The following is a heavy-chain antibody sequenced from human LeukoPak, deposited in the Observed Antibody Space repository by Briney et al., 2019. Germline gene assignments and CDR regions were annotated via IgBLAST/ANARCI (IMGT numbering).Heavy chain of an antibody. J-gene: IGHJ3*02. CDR1: GGSISSSSYY. V-gene: IGHV4-39*07. CDR3: ARTPLNYGGNSDAFDI. Sequence: PSETLSLTCTVSGGSISSSSYYWGWIRQPPGKGLEWIGEINHSGSTNYNPSLKSRVTISVDTSKNQFSLKLSSVTAADTAVYYCARTPLNYGGNSDAFDIWGQGTMVTVSS. D-gene: IGHD4-23*01. CDR2: INHSGST.